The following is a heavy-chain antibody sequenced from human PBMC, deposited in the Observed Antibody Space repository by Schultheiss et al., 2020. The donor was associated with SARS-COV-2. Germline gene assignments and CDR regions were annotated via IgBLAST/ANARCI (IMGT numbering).Heavy chain of an antibody. CDR1: GGSISSGGYY. CDR3: ARARPPVGMDV. CDR2: IYYSGST. J-gene: IGHJ6*02. Sequence: SCTVSGGSISSGGYYWSWIRQHPGKGLEWIGYIYYSGSTYYNPSLKSRVTISVDTSKNQFSLKLSSVTAADTAVYYCARARPPVGMDVWGQGTTVTVSS. V-gene: IGHV4-31*03.